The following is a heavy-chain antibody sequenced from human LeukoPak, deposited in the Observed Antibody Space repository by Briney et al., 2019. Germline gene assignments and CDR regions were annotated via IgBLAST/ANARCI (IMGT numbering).Heavy chain of an antibody. D-gene: IGHD2-8*01. CDR1: GYSFTSYG. CDR2: ISTYNANT. J-gene: IGHJ4*02. CDR3: AREECSIGVCYPSGY. V-gene: IGHV1-18*01. Sequence: ASVKVSCKASGYSFTSYGISWVRQAPGQGLAWMGWISTYNANTNYALKLQGRVTLTTDTSTSTAYMELKSLRSDDTAVYYCAREECSIGVCYPSGYWGQGTLVTVSS.